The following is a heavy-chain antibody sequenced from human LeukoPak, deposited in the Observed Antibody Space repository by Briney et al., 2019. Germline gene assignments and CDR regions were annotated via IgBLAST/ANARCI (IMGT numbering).Heavy chain of an antibody. CDR3: ARPSESGGSVFDPLRLDV. CDR2: INPSGGST. J-gene: IGHJ6*02. CDR1: GYTFTSYY. V-gene: IGHV1-46*01. Sequence: ASVKVSCKSSGYTFTSYYMYWVRQAPGQGLEWMGIINPSGGSTSYAQKFQGRVTMTRDTSTSTVYMELGSLRSEDTAVYYCARPSESGGSVFDPLRLDVWGQGTTVTVSS. D-gene: IGHD3-9*01.